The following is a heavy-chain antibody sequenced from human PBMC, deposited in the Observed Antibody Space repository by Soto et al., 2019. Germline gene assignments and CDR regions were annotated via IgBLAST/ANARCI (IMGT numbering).Heavy chain of an antibody. CDR1: GFTFSSHE. CDR3: ARGGVY. J-gene: IGHJ1*01. CDR2: ISGSGSTI. D-gene: IGHD2-8*01. Sequence: PGGSLRLSCEATGFTFSSHEMNWIRQTPGKRLGWIAKISGSGSTINYADSVKGRFTISRDNVQRTLHLQMDSLRVEDTGVYYCARGGVYWGRGTLVTVSS. V-gene: IGHV3-48*03.